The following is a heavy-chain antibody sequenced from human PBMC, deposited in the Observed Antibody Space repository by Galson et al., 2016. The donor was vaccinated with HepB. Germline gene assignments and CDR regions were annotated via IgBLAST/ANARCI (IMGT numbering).Heavy chain of an antibody. CDR2: IIPIFGKA. J-gene: IGHJ6*02. Sequence: KVSCKASGESFSTHAINWVRQAPGQGLEWMGGIIPIFGKAKYPQRFQDRVTITADISTSTAYMQLSGLKSEDRAVYYCGSPRSATVHGYYHYGMDVWGRGTTVTVS. V-gene: IGHV1-69*06. CDR3: GSPRSATVHGYYHYGMDV. D-gene: IGHD6-13*01. CDR1: GESFSTHA.